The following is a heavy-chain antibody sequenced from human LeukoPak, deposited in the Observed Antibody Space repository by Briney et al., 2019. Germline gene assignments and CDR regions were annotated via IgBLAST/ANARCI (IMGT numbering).Heavy chain of an antibody. CDR1: GFTFSIYG. V-gene: IGHV3-30*02. CDR3: AKEGSRY. Sequence: PGGSLRLSCAASGFTFSIYGMHWVRQAPGKGLEWVAFIRYDGGNNYYTACVKGRFTIARDNSKNTLYLQTNSLSAEDTAVYYCAKEGSRYWGQGTLVTVSS. J-gene: IGHJ4*02. CDR2: IRYDGGNN. D-gene: IGHD3-10*01.